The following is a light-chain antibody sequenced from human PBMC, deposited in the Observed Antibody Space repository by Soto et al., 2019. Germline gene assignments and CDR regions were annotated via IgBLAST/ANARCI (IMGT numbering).Light chain of an antibody. Sequence: QSVLTQPASVSGSPGQSITISCTGGSSDVGGYNYVSWYQQHPGKAPKLMIYDVTNRPSGVSNRFSVSKSGNTASLTISGLQTEDEADYYCSSYTNTKAVVFGGGTKLTVL. CDR1: SSDVGGYNY. J-gene: IGLJ2*01. CDR2: DVT. V-gene: IGLV2-14*01. CDR3: SSYTNTKAVV.